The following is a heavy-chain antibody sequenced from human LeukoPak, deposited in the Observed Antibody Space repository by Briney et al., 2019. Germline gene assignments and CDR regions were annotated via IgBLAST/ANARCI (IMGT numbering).Heavy chain of an antibody. J-gene: IGHJ4*02. D-gene: IGHD4-11*01. CDR2: IYWDDDK. CDR1: GFSLSTSGVG. V-gene: IGHV2-5*02. Sequence: SGPTLVKPTQTLTLTCTFSGFSLSTSGVGVGWIRQPPGKALEWLALIYWDDDKRYSPSLKSRLTITKDTSKNQVVLTMTNMDPADTATYYCAHIRYDYTRLDYWGQGTLVTVSS. CDR3: AHIRYDYTRLDY.